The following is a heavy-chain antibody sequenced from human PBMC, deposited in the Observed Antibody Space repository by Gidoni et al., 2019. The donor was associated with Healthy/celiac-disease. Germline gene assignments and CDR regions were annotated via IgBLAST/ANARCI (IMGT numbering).Heavy chain of an antibody. CDR2: ISYDGSNK. V-gene: IGHV3-30*18. D-gene: IGHD5-18*01. J-gene: IGHJ4*02. Sequence: QVQLVESGGGVVQPGRSLRLSCAASGFTFSRYGLHWVRQAPGKGLEWVAVISYDGSNKYYADSVKGRFTISRDNSKNTLYLQMNSLRAEDTAVYYCAKDRSEDTAMVLDYWGQGTLVTVSS. CDR1: GFTFSRYG. CDR3: AKDRSEDTAMVLDY.